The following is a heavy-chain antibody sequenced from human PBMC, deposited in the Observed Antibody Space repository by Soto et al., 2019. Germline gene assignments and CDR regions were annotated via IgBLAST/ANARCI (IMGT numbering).Heavy chain of an antibody. D-gene: IGHD6-19*01. J-gene: IGHJ5*02. CDR1: GYTFTSYA. V-gene: IGHV1-3*01. CDR3: AREGIAVAGTGGWFDP. CDR2: INAGNGNT. Sequence: ASVKVSCNASGYTFTSYAMHWVRQAPGQRLEWMGWINAGNGNTKYSQKFQGRVTITRDTSASTAYMELSSLRSEDTAVYYCAREGIAVAGTGGWFDPWGQGTLVTVSS.